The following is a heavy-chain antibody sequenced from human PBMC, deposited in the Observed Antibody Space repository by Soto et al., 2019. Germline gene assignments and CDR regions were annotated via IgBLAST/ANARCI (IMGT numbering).Heavy chain of an antibody. J-gene: IGHJ4*02. Sequence: GGSLRLSCAASGFTFSSYWMHWVRQAPGKGLVWVSRSNTDGSSTSYADSVKGRFTISRDNAKNTLYLQMNSLRAEDTAVYYCARGVGVVVAAALDYWGQGALVTVSS. CDR3: ARGVGVVVAAALDY. CDR1: GFTFSSYW. D-gene: IGHD2-15*01. CDR2: SNTDGSST. V-gene: IGHV3-74*01.